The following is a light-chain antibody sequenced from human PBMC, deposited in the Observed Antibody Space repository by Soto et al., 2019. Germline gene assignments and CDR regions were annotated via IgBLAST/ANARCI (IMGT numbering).Light chain of an antibody. CDR1: SSDVGGYNY. Sequence: QSVLTQPASVSGSPGQSITISCTGTSSDVGGYNYVSWYQQHPGKAPKLMIYDVSNRPSGVSNRSSGSKSGNTASLTISGSQAEDEADYYCSSYTSSSTPFYVFGTGTKVTVL. CDR2: DVS. V-gene: IGLV2-14*01. CDR3: SSYTSSSTPFYV. J-gene: IGLJ1*01.